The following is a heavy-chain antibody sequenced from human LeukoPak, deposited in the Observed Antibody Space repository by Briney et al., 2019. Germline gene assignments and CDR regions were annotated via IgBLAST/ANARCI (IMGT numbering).Heavy chain of an antibody. J-gene: IGHJ6*02. D-gene: IGHD2-21*02. CDR2: ISYDGSNK. CDR1: GFTFSSYG. V-gene: IGHV3-30*18. Sequence: GGSLRLSRAASGFTFSSYGMHWVRQAPGKGLEWVAVISYDGSNKYYADSVKGRFTISRDNSKNTLYLQMNSLRAEDTAVYYCAKDLAYCGGDCYPLYGMDVWGQGTTVTVSS. CDR3: AKDLAYCGGDCYPLYGMDV.